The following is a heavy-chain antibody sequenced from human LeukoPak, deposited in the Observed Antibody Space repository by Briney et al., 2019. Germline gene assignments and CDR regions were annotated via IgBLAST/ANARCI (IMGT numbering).Heavy chain of an antibody. V-gene: IGHV3-21*01. J-gene: IGHJ4*02. CDR1: GFTFSSYS. Sequence: GGSLRLSCAASGFTFSSYSMNWVRQAPGKGLEWVSSISSSSSYIYYADSVKGRFTISRDNAKNSLYLQMNSLRAEDTAVYYCARVPYCSSTSCFNFDYWGQGTLVTVSS. CDR2: ISSSSSYI. CDR3: ARVPYCSSTSCFNFDY. D-gene: IGHD2-2*01.